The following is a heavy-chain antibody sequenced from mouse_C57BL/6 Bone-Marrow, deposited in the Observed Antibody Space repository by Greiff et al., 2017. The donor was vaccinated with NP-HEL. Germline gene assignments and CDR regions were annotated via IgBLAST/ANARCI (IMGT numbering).Heavy chain of an antibody. CDR3: ARSGYYYGSSYRAWFAY. CDR1: GYTFTSYW. D-gene: IGHD1-1*01. V-gene: IGHV1-64*01. J-gene: IGHJ3*01. CDR2: IHPNSGST. Sequence: QVQLQQPGAELVKPGASVKLSCKASGYTFTSYWMHWVKQRPGQGLEWIGMIHPNSGSTNYNEKFKSKATLTVAKSSSTAYMQLSSLTSEDSAVYYWARSGYYYGSSYRAWFAYWGQGTLVTVSA.